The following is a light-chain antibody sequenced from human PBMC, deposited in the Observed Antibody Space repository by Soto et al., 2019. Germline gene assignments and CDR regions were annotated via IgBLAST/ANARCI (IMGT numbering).Light chain of an antibody. J-gene: IGKJ1*01. V-gene: IGKV3-20*01. CDR3: QQYGSSPWT. CDR1: QSVSSSY. Sequence: EIVLTQSPGTLSLSPGERATLSCRASQSVSSSYLAWYQQKPGQATRHLIYGASSRAIGIPDRFSGSGSGTDFTLTISRLEPEDFAVYYCQQYGSSPWTFGQGTKVEIK. CDR2: GAS.